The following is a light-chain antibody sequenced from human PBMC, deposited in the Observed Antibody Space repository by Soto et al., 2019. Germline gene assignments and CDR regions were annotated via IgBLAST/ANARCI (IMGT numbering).Light chain of an antibody. CDR1: QSVSSSY. CDR3: QQYNNWPWT. V-gene: IGKV3-15*01. Sequence: EIVLTPSPGTLSFSPVERATLSCRASQSVSSSYLAWYQQKPGQAPRLLIHGASTRATGFPARFSGSGSGTDFTLTISSLQSEDFAVYYCQQYNNWPWTFGQGNKGDIK. J-gene: IGKJ1*01. CDR2: GAS.